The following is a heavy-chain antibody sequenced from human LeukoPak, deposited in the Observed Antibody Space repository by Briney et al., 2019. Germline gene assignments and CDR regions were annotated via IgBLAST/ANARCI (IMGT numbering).Heavy chain of an antibody. V-gene: IGHV4-4*07. CDR1: GGSISSYY. Sequence: SETLSLTCTVSGGSISSYYWSWIRQPAGKGLEWIGRIYTSGSTNYNPSLKSRVTMSVDTSKNQFSLKLSSVTAADTAIYYCARGGYYGSGNDFRFDPWGQGTLVTVSS. D-gene: IGHD3-10*01. CDR3: ARGGYYGSGNDFRFDP. J-gene: IGHJ5*02. CDR2: IYTSGST.